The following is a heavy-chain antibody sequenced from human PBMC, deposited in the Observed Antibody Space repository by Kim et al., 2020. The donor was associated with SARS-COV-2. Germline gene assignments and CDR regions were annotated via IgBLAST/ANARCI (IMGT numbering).Heavy chain of an antibody. CDR3: ARGRSNYHYYYGMDV. Sequence: SETLSLTCAVYGGSFSGYYWSWIRQPPGKGLEWIGEINHSGSTNYNPSLKSRVTISVDTSKNQFSLKLSSVTAADTAVYYCARGRSNYHYYYGMDVWGQGTTVTVSS. J-gene: IGHJ6*02. V-gene: IGHV4-34*01. CDR2: INHSGST. CDR1: GGSFSGYY. D-gene: IGHD4-4*01.